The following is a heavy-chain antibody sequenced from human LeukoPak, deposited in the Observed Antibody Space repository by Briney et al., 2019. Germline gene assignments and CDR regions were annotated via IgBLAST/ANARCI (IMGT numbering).Heavy chain of an antibody. CDR2: IYTSGGT. Sequence: SGTLSLTRTVAGGSISSYYWSWIRQPPGKGLEWIGYIYTSGGTNYNPSLKSRVTISVDTSKNQFSLKLSSLTAADTAVYYCARHGVLRYYFDYWGQGTLVTVSS. CDR3: ARHGVLRYYFDY. J-gene: IGHJ4*02. V-gene: IGHV4-4*09. CDR1: GGSISSYY. D-gene: IGHD3-16*01.